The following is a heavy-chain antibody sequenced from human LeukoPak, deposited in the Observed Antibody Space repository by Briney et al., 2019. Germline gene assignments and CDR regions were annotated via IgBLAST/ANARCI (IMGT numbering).Heavy chain of an antibody. Sequence: GGSLRLSCAASGFTFSSYSMNWVRQAPGKGLEWVSSISSSSSYIYYADSVKGRFTISRDNAKNSLYLQMNSLRAEDTAVYYCAREDKGPERYRYQDYWGQGTLVTVSS. D-gene: IGHD1-1*01. CDR1: GFTFSSYS. V-gene: IGHV3-21*01. J-gene: IGHJ4*02. CDR3: AREDKGPERYRYQDY. CDR2: ISSSSSYI.